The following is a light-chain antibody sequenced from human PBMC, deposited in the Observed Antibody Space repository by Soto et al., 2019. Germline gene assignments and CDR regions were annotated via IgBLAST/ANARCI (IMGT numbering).Light chain of an antibody. V-gene: IGKV1-5*03. CDR2: KAS. Sequence: TQSPGTLSLSPGERATLSCRASESVSSWLVWYQQKPGKVPKLLIYKASSLESGVPSRFSGSASGTDFTLIISSLQPDDFATYYCQQYNSYSVTFGGGTKVEIK. CDR1: ESVSSW. CDR3: QQYNSYSVT. J-gene: IGKJ4*01.